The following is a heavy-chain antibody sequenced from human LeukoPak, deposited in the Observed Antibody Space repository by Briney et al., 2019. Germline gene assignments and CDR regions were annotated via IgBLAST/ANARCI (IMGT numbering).Heavy chain of an antibody. Sequence: SVTVSCKASGFTFTSSAVQWVRQARGQRLEWIGWIVVGSGNTDYAQKLQERVTITRDMSTSTAYMELSSLRSEDTAVYYCAAVSDQMGLLLWFGELFPDAFDIWGQGTMVTVSS. CDR3: AAVSDQMGLLLWFGELFPDAFDI. V-gene: IGHV1-58*01. CDR2: IVVGSGNT. CDR1: GFTFTSSA. D-gene: IGHD3-10*01. J-gene: IGHJ3*02.